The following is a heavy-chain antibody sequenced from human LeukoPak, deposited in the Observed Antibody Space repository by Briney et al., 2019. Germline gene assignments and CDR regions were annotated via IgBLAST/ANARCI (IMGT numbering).Heavy chain of an antibody. D-gene: IGHD4-23*01. CDR1: GFTFSNFG. Sequence: GGSLRLSCAASGFTFSNFGLHWVRQAPGKGLEWVAVISFDGTTQYYANSVKGRFTISRDNSKNTLYLQMNSLRADDTAVYYCAKGVDYGGNPDYWGQGTLVTVSS. CDR3: AKGVDYGGNPDY. V-gene: IGHV3-30*18. CDR2: ISFDGTTQ. J-gene: IGHJ4*02.